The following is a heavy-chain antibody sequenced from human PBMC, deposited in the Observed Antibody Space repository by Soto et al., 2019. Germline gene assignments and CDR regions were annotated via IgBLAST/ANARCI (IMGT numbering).Heavy chain of an antibody. CDR2: ISYDGSNK. D-gene: IGHD1-26*01. CDR3: AKDFRGSYETPCVGFDY. J-gene: IGHJ4*02. CDR1: GFTFSSYG. V-gene: IGHV3-30*18. Sequence: GGSLRLSCAASGFTFSSYGMHWVRQAPGKGLEWVAVISYDGSNKYYADSVKGRFTISRDNSKNTLYLQMNSLRAEDTAVYYCAKDFRGSYETPCVGFDYWGQGTLVNVSS.